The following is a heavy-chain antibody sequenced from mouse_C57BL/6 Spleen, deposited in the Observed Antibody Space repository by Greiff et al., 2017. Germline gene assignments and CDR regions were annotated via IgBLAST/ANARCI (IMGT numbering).Heavy chain of an antibody. CDR1: GFTFSNYW. CDR2: IRLKSDNYAT. J-gene: IGHJ3*01. Sequence: EVKLVESGGGLVQPGGSMKLSCVASGFTFSNYWMNWVRQSPEKGLEWVAQIRLKSDNYATHYAESVKGRFTISREDSKSSVYLQMYHLRAEDTGIYYCTAGAGYPAWFAYWGQGTLVTVSA. CDR3: TAGAGYPAWFAY. D-gene: IGHD2-2*01. V-gene: IGHV6-3*01.